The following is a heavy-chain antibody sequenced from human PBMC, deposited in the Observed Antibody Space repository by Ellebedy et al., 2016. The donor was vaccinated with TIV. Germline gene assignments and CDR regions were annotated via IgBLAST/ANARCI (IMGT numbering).Heavy chain of an antibody. V-gene: IGHV1-18*01. CDR2: ISAYNGNT. J-gene: IGHJ4*02. D-gene: IGHD5-12*01. CDR3: ARVGPYSGYVQFDY. CDR1: GYTFTSYG. Sequence: AASVKVSCKASGYTFTSYGISWVRQAPGQGLEWMGWISAYNGNTNYAQKLQGRVTMTTDTSTSTAYMELRSLRSDDTAVYYCARVGPYSGYVQFDYWGQGTLVTVSS.